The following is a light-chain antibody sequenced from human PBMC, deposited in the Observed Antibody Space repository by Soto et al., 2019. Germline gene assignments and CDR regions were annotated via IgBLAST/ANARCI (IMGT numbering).Light chain of an antibody. V-gene: IGKV1-39*01. J-gene: IGKJ1*01. CDR3: QQSYDTSWL. Sequence: DIQMTQSTTSLSASVGGIVTITCLARQPISTYLNWYQQKPGKAPKHLILVASNLKDGVPSRFSGSGSGTEFTLTISNLQPEDFATYYCQQSYDTSWLFGQGGKAAIK. CDR2: VAS. CDR1: QPISTY.